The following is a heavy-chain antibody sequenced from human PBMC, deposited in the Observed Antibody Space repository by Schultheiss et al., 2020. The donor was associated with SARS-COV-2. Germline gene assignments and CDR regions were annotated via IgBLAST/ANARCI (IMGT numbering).Heavy chain of an antibody. D-gene: IGHD6-19*01. Sequence: GGSLRLSCAASGFTFSTYTMNWVRQAPGKGLEWVSFISTSGSDKYYADSVKGRFTVSRDNARNSLFLQMNSLRAEDTAVYHCARAPWGRGWLMDVWGQGTTVTVSS. CDR1: GFTFSTYT. CDR2: ISTSGSDK. J-gene: IGHJ6*02. CDR3: ARAPWGRGWLMDV. V-gene: IGHV3-21*04.